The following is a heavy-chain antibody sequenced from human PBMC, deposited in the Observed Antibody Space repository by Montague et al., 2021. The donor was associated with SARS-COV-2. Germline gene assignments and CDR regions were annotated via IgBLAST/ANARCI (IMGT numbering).Heavy chain of an antibody. CDR3: AKHSGGSYLHYFEY. CDR2: ISGNGDPDTT. V-gene: IGHV3-23*01. J-gene: IGHJ4*02. Sequence: SLRLSCAASGFTFRNYAMTWVRQAPGKGLEWVSTISGNGDPDTTYYADSVKGRLTISRDISKNTLYLQMNSLRAEDTAVYYCAKHSGGSYLHYFEYWGQGTLVTVSS. CDR1: GFTFRNYA. D-gene: IGHD1-26*01.